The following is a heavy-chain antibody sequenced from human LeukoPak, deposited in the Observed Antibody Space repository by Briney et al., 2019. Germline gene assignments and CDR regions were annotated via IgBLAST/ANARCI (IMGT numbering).Heavy chain of an antibody. CDR1: GFTFNSYA. CDR2: ISSSSNVI. J-gene: IGHJ3*02. CDR3: ASSGYSSGNAFDI. D-gene: IGHD5-18*01. Sequence: GGSLRLSCAASGFTFNSYAFNWVRQAPGKGLEWVSYISSSSNVIYYTDSVKGRFTISRDNARNLLSLQMNSLRAEDTAVYYCASSGYSSGNAFDIWGQGTMVTVSS. V-gene: IGHV3-48*01.